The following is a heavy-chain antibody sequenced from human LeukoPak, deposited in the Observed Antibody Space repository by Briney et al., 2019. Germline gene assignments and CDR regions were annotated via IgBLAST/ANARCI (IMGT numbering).Heavy chain of an antibody. CDR2: ISGSGGST. D-gene: IGHD3-10*01. CDR1: GFTFSSYA. V-gene: IGHV3-23*01. Sequence: GGSLRLSCAASGFTFSSYAMSWVGQAPGKGLEWVSAISGSGGSTYYADSVKGRFTISRDNSKNTLYLQMNSLRAEDTAVYYSAKPNSRAVRGVPYDAFDIWGQGTMVTVSS. J-gene: IGHJ3*02. CDR3: AKPNSRAVRGVPYDAFDI.